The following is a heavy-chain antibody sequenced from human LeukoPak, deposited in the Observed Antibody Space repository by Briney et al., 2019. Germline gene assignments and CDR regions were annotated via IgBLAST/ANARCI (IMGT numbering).Heavy chain of an antibody. V-gene: IGHV4-61*02. D-gene: IGHD1-26*01. CDR2: ISTSGST. CDR1: GGSLSSGSYY. J-gene: IGHJ4*02. Sequence: SQTLSLTCTVSGGSLSSGSYYWSWLRQPAGTGLEWIGRISTSGSTNYNPSLKSRVTISRDTSKNQFSLKQSSVTAADTAVYFCASQVGYFDYWGQGTLVTVSS. CDR3: ASQVGYFDY.